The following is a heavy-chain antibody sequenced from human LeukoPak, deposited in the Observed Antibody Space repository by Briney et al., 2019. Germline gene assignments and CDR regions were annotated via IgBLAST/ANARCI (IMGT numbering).Heavy chain of an antibody. V-gene: IGHV1-18*01. J-gene: IGHJ6*02. CDR1: GYTFTSYG. CDR2: ISAYNGNT. CDR3: ARGKVVDQYYYYGMDV. Sequence: ASVKVSCKASGYTFTSYGISWVRQAPGQGLEWMGWISAYNGNTNYAQKLQGRVTMTTDTSTSTAYMELGSLRSDDTAVYYCARGKVVDQYYYYGMDVWGQGTTVTVSS. D-gene: IGHD2-15*01.